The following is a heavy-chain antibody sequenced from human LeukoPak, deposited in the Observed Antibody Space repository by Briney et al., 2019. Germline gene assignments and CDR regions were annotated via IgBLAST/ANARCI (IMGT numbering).Heavy chain of an antibody. CDR2: INHSGST. CDR3: ARSYSSSPQDY. J-gene: IGHJ4*02. Sequence: SETLSLTCAVYGGAFSGYYWSWIRQPPGKGLEWIGEINHSGSTNYNPSLKSRVTISVDTSKNQFSLKLSSVTAADTAVYYCARSYSSSPQDYWGQGTLVTVSS. D-gene: IGHD6-13*01. CDR1: GGAFSGYY. V-gene: IGHV4-34*01.